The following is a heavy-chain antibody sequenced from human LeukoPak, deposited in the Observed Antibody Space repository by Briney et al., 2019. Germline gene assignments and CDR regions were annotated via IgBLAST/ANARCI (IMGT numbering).Heavy chain of an antibody. Sequence: GASVKVSCKASGYTFTSYDINWVRQATGQGLEWMGWMNPNSGNTGYAQKFQGRVTMTRNTSISTAYMELSSLRSEDAAVYYCARPRLGGQNGRFDYWGLGTLVTVSS. CDR3: ARPRLGGQNGRFDY. D-gene: IGHD2-15*01. CDR2: MNPNSGNT. V-gene: IGHV1-8*01. J-gene: IGHJ4*02. CDR1: GYTFTSYD.